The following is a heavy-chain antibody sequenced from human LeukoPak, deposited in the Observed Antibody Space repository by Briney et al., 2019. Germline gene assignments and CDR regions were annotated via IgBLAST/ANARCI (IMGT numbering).Heavy chain of an antibody. D-gene: IGHD5-12*01. CDR1: GFTFSSDV. V-gene: IGHV3-23*01. CDR3: AAGAYSGYDSVFDY. Sequence: PGGSLRLSCAASGFTFSSDVMTWVRQAPGKGLEWVSGISAGGGTFYADSVKGRFTVSRDNSKNTLYLQMDSLRAEDTAVYYCAAGAYSGYDSVFDYWGQGTLVTVSS. CDR2: ISAGGGT. J-gene: IGHJ4*02.